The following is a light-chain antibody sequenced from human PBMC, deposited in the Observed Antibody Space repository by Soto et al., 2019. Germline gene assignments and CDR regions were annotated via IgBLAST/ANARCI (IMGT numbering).Light chain of an antibody. Sequence: QSALIQPRSVSGSPGQSVTISCTGTSSDVGVYKYVSWYRQHPGKAPKLMIYDVITRPSGVPDRFSGSKSGNTASLTISGLQAEDEADYYCCSYAGDYTLVFGSGTKLPVL. CDR2: DVI. J-gene: IGLJ1*01. CDR1: SSDVGVYKY. CDR3: CSYAGDYTLV. V-gene: IGLV2-11*01.